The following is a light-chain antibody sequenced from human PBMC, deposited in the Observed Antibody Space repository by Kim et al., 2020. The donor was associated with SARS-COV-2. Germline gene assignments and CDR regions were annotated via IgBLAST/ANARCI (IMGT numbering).Light chain of an antibody. CDR2: QDS. Sequence: SYELTQPPSVSVSPGQTASITCSGDKLGDRYACWYQQKPGQSPVVVIYQDSERPSGIPERFSGSNSGNTATLTISGTQAMDEADYYCQARDSSTVVFGGGTKLTVL. J-gene: IGLJ2*01. CDR3: QARDSSTVV. CDR1: KLGDRY. V-gene: IGLV3-1*01.